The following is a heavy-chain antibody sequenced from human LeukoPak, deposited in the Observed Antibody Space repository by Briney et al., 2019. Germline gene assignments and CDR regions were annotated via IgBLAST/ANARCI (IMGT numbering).Heavy chain of an antibody. D-gene: IGHD3-16*02. CDR1: GFTFSNYW. Sequence: GGSLRLSCAASGFTFSNYWMAWVRHAPGKGLEWVANIGQDGSERYYVDSVKGRLTISRDNAKNSLYLQMNSLRAEDTAVYYCARDIDLDSWGQGTLVAVSS. CDR3: ARDIDLDS. CDR2: IGQDGSER. J-gene: IGHJ4*02. V-gene: IGHV3-7*01.